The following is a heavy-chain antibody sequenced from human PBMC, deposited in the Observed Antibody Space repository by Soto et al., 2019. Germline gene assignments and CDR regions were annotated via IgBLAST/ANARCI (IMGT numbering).Heavy chain of an antibody. CDR2: IWYDGSNK. D-gene: IGHD3-3*01. CDR3: ARDPLRFLEWLSYYMDV. V-gene: IGHV3-33*01. CDR1: GFTFSSCG. Sequence: GGSLRLSCAASGFTFSSCGMHWVRQAPGKGLEWVAVIWYDGSNKYYADSVKGRFTISRDNSKNTLYLQMNSLRAEDTAVYYCARDPLRFLEWLSYYMDVWGKGTTVTVSS. J-gene: IGHJ6*03.